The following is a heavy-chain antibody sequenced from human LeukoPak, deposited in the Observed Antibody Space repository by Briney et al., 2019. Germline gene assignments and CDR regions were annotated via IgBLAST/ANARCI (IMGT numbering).Heavy chain of an antibody. CDR3: ARRRLGLNRLWFDP. Sequence: SETLSLTCTVSGGSISSSSYYWGWIRQPPGKGLEWIGSIYYSGSTYYNPSLKSRVTISVDTSKNQFSLKLSSVTAADTAVYYCARRRLGLNRLWFDPWGQGTLVTVSS. D-gene: IGHD4-17*01. CDR2: IYYSGST. CDR1: GGSISSSSYY. V-gene: IGHV4-39*07. J-gene: IGHJ5*02.